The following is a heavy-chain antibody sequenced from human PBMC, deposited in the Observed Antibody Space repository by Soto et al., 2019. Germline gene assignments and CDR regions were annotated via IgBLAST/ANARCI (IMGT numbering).Heavy chain of an antibody. CDR3: TTAEASYDDILTGYPFDY. CDR1: GFTFSNAW. D-gene: IGHD3-9*01. V-gene: IGHV3-15*01. Sequence: PGGSLRLSCAASGFTFSNAWMSWVRQAPGKGLEWVGRIKSKTDGGTTDYAAPVKGRFTISRDDSKNTLYLQMNSLKTEDTAVYYCTTAEASYDDILTGYPFDYWGQGTLVTVSS. CDR2: IKSKTDGGTT. J-gene: IGHJ4*02.